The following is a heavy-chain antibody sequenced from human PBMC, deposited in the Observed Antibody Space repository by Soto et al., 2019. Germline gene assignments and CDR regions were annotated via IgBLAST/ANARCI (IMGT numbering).Heavy chain of an antibody. CDR2: ISAYNGNT. Sequence: ASVKVSCKASGYTFTSYGISWVRQAPGQGLEWMGWISAYNGNTNYAQKLQGRVTMTTDKSTSTAYMEMRSPRADDTVVYYCARGLGLAYYDISGSGAFDIWGQGTMVTVSS. J-gene: IGHJ3*02. CDR1: GYTFTSYG. CDR3: ARGLGLAYYDISGSGAFDI. D-gene: IGHD3-22*01. V-gene: IGHV1-18*01.